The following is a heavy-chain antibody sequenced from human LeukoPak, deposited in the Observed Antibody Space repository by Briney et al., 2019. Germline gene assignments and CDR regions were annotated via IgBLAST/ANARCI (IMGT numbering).Heavy chain of an antibody. CDR1: GFTFSSYA. CDR2: ISDSGANT. V-gene: IGHV3-23*01. D-gene: IGHD6-19*01. Sequence: GGSLRLSCAASGFTFSSYAMGWVRQAPGKGLEWVSGISDSGANTYHTDSVKGRFTISRDNSRNTLYLQMNSLRAEDTAVYYCARAGQAGRLFYFDYWGQGTLVTVSS. J-gene: IGHJ4*02. CDR3: ARAGQAGRLFYFDY.